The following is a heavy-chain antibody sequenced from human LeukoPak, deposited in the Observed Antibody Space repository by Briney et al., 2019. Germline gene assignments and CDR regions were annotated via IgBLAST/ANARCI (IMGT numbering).Heavy chain of an antibody. CDR2: IYYSGST. V-gene: IGHV4-59*01. CDR1: GGSISSYY. CDR3: ALDGGHTRFDP. J-gene: IGHJ5*02. Sequence: SETLSLTCTVSGGSISSYYWSWIRQPPRKGLEWIGNIYYSGSTNYNPSLKSRVTISVDTSKNQFSLRVSSVTAADTAVYYCALDGGHTRFDPWGQGTLVTVSS. D-gene: IGHD2-15*01.